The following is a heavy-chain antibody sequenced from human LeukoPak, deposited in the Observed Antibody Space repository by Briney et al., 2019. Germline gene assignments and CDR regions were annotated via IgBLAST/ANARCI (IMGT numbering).Heavy chain of an antibody. CDR2: IIPILGTA. CDR1: GGTFSSYA. V-gene: IGHV1-69*10. D-gene: IGHD3-3*01. J-gene: IGHJ5*02. Sequence: EASVKVSCKASGGTFSSYAISWVRQAPGQGLEWMGGIIPILGTANYAQKFYGRVTITADKSTSTAYMELSSMRSEDTAVYYCAREAVTIFGVVRTQTTKLPHRFDPWGQGTLVTVSS. CDR3: AREAVTIFGVVRTQTTKLPHRFDP.